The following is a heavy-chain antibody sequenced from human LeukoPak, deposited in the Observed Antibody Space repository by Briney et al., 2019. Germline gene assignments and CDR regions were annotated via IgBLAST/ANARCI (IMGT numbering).Heavy chain of an antibody. CDR1: GGPISSSSYY. CDR2: IYYSGST. V-gene: IGHV4-39*01. CDR3: ASLRTSIAAAGEGDY. D-gene: IGHD6-13*01. J-gene: IGHJ4*02. Sequence: PSETLSLTCTVSGGPISSSSYYWGWIRQPPGKGLEWIGSIYYSGSTYYNPSLKSRVTISVDASKNQFSLKLSSVTAADTAVYYCASLRTSIAAAGEGDYWGQGTLVTVSS.